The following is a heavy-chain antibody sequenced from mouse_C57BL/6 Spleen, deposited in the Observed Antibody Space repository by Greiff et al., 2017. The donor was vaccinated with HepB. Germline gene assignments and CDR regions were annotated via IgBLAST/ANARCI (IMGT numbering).Heavy chain of an antibody. Sequence: VQLQQSGPVLVKPGASVKMSCKASGYTFTDYYMNWVKQSHGKSLEWIGVINPYNGGTSYNQKFKGKATLTVDKSSSTAYMALNSLTSEDSAVYYCAFDGYPDYWGQGTTLTVSS. D-gene: IGHD2-3*01. J-gene: IGHJ2*01. CDR3: AFDGYPDY. V-gene: IGHV1-19*01. CDR1: GYTFTDYY. CDR2: INPYNGGT.